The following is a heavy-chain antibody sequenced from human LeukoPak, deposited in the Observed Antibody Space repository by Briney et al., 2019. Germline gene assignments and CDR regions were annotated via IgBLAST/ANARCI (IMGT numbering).Heavy chain of an antibody. V-gene: IGHV4-34*01. Sequence: SETLSLTCAVYGGSFSGYYWTWIRQTPEKGLEWIGEMNPSGSTNYNPSLKSRVTISVDTSKNQFSLELSSVTAADMAVYYCARGRQDVTMIVVVMTAVSYYLDVWGKGTTVTVS. CDR1: GGSFSGYY. CDR3: ARGRQDVTMIVVVMTAVSYYLDV. CDR2: MNPSGST. J-gene: IGHJ6*03. D-gene: IGHD3-22*01.